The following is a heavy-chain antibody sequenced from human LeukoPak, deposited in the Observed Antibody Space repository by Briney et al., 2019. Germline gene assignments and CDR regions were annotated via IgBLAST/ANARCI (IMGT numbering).Heavy chain of an antibody. V-gene: IGHV4-59*08. D-gene: IGHD3-22*01. J-gene: IGHJ4*02. CDR3: ARGFYDSRGYSTPFDH. Sequence: KPSETLSLTCTVSGGSISSYYWNWLRQPPGKGREWIGYIYYSGSTNYNPSLESRVTISVDTSKNQISLRLSSVTAADTAVYHCARGFYDSRGYSTPFDHWGQGTLVTVSP. CDR1: GGSISSYY. CDR2: IYYSGST.